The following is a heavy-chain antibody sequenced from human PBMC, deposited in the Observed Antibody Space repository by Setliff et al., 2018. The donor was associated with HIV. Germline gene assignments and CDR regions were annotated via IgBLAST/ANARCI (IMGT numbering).Heavy chain of an antibody. CDR2: IYNTEYT. Sequence: PSETLSLTCAVSGGSLSSDNWWPWVRQPPGKGLEWIGEIYNTEYTNYSRSLKSRVSMSVDRSKNQFSLNLTSVTAADTAVYYWARGHCSGTNCYGVDYYGMDFWGQGTTVTVSS. J-gene: IGHJ6*02. V-gene: IGHV4-4*02. D-gene: IGHD2-2*01. CDR1: GGSLSSDNW. CDR3: ARGHCSGTNCYGVDYYGMDF.